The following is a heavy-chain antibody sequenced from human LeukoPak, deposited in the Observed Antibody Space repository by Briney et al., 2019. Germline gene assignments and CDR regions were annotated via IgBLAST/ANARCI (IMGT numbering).Heavy chain of an antibody. D-gene: IGHD2-2*01. J-gene: IGHJ4*02. V-gene: IGHV3-30*03. CDR1: GFTFSSYG. CDR3: ARDPPPPAAIRESSGYFDY. Sequence: GGSLRLSCAASGFTFSSYGMYWVRQAPGKGLEWVAVISYDGSKKYYAGSVKGRFTISRDNSKNTLYLQMNSLRAEDTAVYYCARDPPPPAAIRESSGYFDYWGQGTLVTVSS. CDR2: ISYDGSKK.